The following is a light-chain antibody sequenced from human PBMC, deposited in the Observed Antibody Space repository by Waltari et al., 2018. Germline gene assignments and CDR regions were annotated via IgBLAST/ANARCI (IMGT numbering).Light chain of an antibody. CDR2: EVT. Sequence: QSALTQPPSASGSPGQSVTISCTGTTSHVGGYNYVSWYQQHPGKAPKLVIYEVTRRPSGVPDRFSGSKSGNTASLTVSGLQAEDEANYYCSSYAGSNNLGVFGGGTKLTVL. CDR1: TSHVGGYNY. CDR3: SSYAGSNNLGV. J-gene: IGLJ3*02. V-gene: IGLV2-8*01.